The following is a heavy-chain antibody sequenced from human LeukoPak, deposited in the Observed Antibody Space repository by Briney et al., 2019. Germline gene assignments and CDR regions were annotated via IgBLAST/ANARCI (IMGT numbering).Heavy chain of an antibody. CDR1: GYTFINYD. CDR2: MNPKTGNT. Sequence: ASVKVSCKASGYTFINYDINWVRQATGQGLEWVGWMNPKTGNTGYAQNFQGRVTMNRDTSESTAYMELSSLRSEDTAMYYCARGPALHKNWVGGRWFDPWGQGTLVTVSS. V-gene: IGHV1-8*01. J-gene: IGHJ5*02. CDR3: ARGPALHKNWVGGRWFDP. D-gene: IGHD3-16*01.